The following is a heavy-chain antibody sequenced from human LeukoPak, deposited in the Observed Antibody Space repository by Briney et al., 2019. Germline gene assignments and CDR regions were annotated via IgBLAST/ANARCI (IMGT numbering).Heavy chain of an antibody. CDR2: INHSGST. D-gene: IGHD3-10*01. J-gene: IGHJ4*02. CDR3: ARGPTYGSGSYSRY. Sequence: SETLSLTCAVYGGSFSGYYWSWIRQPPGKGLEWIGEINHSGSTNYNPSLKSRVTISVDTSKNQFSLKMSSVTAADTAVYYCARGPTYGSGSYSRYWGQGTLVTVSS. CDR1: GGSFSGYY. V-gene: IGHV4-34*01.